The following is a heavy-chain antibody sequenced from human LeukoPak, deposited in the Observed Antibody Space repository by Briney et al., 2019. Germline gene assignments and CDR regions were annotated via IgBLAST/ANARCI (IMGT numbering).Heavy chain of an antibody. D-gene: IGHD1-26*01. CDR3: ARAAYSGSYWD. CDR1: GGSISSYY. J-gene: IGHJ4*02. V-gene: IGHV4-59*01. CDR2: IYYSGST. Sequence: PSETLSLTCTVSGGSISSYYWSWIRQPPGKGLEWIGYIYYSGSTNYNPSLKSRVTISVDTSKNQFSLKLSSVTAADTAVYYCARAAYSGSYWDWGQGTPVTVSS.